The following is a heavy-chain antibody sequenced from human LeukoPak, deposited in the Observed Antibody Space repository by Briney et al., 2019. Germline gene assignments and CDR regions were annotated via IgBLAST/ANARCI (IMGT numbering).Heavy chain of an antibody. CDR2: IYYSGST. Sequence: SQTLSLTCPVSGGSISGGGYYWSWIRQHPGKGLEWIGYIYYSGSTYYNPSLKSRVTISVDTSKNQSSLKLSSVPAADTAVYYCASLLRNLYYGSGSYPFYFDYWGQGTLVTVSS. CDR3: ASLLRNLYYGSGSYPFYFDY. J-gene: IGHJ4*02. D-gene: IGHD3-10*01. CDR1: GGSISGGGYY. V-gene: IGHV4-31*03.